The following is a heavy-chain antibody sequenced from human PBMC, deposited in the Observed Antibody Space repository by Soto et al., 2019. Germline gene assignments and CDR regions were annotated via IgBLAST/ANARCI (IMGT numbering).Heavy chain of an antibody. J-gene: IGHJ4*02. CDR3: GRNGQNYYDKPEDAVYYVDF. CDR2: IVPIIVRP. CDR1: GGTFSSFD. Sequence: QVLLVQSGAEVKKPGSSVKVSCRAYGGTFSSFDISWVRKAPGQGLEWLGGIVPIIVRPNYAQKFQDRVTITADESTSTVYLELTRLRSDDTPVYYCGRNGQNYYDKPEDAVYYVDFWGQGTQVTVSS. D-gene: IGHD3-22*01. V-gene: IGHV1-69*01.